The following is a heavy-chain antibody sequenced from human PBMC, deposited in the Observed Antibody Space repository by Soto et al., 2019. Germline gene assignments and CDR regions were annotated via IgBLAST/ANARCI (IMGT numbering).Heavy chain of an antibody. V-gene: IGHV4-30-2*01. CDR2: IYHSGST. D-gene: IGHD3-22*01. Sequence: SETLSLTCTVSGGSISSGGYSWSWIRQPPGKGLEWIGYIYHSGSTYYNPSLKSRVTISVDRSKNQFSLKLSSVTAADTAVYYCARVYYYDSSGYYFDYWGQGTLVTVSS. CDR3: ARVYYYDSSGYYFDY. J-gene: IGHJ4*02. CDR1: GGSISSGGYS.